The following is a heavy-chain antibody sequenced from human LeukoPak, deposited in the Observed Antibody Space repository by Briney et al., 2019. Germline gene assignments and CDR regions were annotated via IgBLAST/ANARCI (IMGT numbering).Heavy chain of an antibody. J-gene: IGHJ4*02. V-gene: IGHV5-51*01. CDR2: IYPGNSNT. CDR1: GYSFTSYW. Sequence: GESLKISCKGSGYSFTSYWIGWVRQMPGKGLEWMGIIYPGNSNTRYRPSFQGQVTISADKSISTACLQWSSLKASDTAMYYCARVPYGYNRKLPDYWGQGTLVTVSS. D-gene: IGHD5-24*01. CDR3: ARVPYGYNRKLPDY.